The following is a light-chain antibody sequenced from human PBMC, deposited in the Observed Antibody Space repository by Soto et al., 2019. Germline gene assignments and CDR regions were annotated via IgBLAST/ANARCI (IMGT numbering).Light chain of an antibody. J-gene: IGLJ1*01. V-gene: IGLV3-25*02. CDR2: KDN. Sequence: SYELTQPPSVSVSPGQTARITCSGDALANQYAYWYQQKPGQAPVLVIYKDNERPSGIPERFSGSRSGTTVTLAISGGQAEDEADYYCQSVGRGDMYYVFGTGTKVTVL. CDR1: ALANQY. CDR3: QSVGRGDMYYV.